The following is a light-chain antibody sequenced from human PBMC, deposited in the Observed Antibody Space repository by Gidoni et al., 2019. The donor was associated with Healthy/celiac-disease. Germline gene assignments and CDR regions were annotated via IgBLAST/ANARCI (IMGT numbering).Light chain of an antibody. V-gene: IGLV1-40*01. J-gene: IGLJ1*01. CDR3: QSYDSSLSGYV. Sequence: QSVLTQPPSVSGAPDQRVTISCTGSSSNIGAGYDVHWYQQLPGTAPKLLIYGNSNRPSGVPDRFSGSKSGTSASLAITGLQAEDEADYYCQSYDSSLSGYVFGTGTKVTVL. CDR2: GNS. CDR1: SSNIGAGYD.